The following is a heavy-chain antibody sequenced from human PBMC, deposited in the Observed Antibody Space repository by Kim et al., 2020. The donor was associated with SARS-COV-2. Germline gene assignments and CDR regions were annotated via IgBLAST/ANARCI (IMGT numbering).Heavy chain of an antibody. V-gene: IGHV3-23*01. Sequence: YADSVKGQFTISRDNSKNTLYLQMNSLRAEDTAVYYCAKDTSSDDYYFDYWGQGTLVTVSS. D-gene: IGHD2-2*01. J-gene: IGHJ4*02. CDR3: AKDTSSDDYYFDY.